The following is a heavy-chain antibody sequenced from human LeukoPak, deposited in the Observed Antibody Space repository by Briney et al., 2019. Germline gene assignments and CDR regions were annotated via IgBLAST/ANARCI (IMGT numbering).Heavy chain of an antibody. CDR3: ARGGSGWYNGYYYYYMDV. Sequence: SETLSLTCTVSGGSISSGSYYWSWIRQPAGKGLEWIGRIYTSGSTNYNPSLKSRVTISVDTSKNQFSLKLSSVTAADTAVYYGARGGSGWYNGYYYYYMDVWGKGTTVTISS. V-gene: IGHV4-61*02. CDR1: GGSISSGSYY. J-gene: IGHJ6*03. D-gene: IGHD6-19*01. CDR2: IYTSGST.